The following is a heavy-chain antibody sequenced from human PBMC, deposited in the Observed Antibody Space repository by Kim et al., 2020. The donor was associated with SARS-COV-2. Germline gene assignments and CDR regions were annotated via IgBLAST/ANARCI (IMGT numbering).Heavy chain of an antibody. D-gene: IGHD3-3*01. J-gene: IGHJ4*02. CDR3: AREMSSRITIFGVVMSPTPAFDY. CDR1: GYTFTSYG. V-gene: IGHV1-18*01. CDR2: ISAYNGNT. Sequence: ASVKVSCKASGYTFTSYGISWVRQAPGQGLEWMGWISAYNGNTNYAQKLQGRVTMTTDTSTSTAYMELRSLRSDDTAVYYCAREMSSRITIFGVVMSPTPAFDYWGQGTLVTVSS.